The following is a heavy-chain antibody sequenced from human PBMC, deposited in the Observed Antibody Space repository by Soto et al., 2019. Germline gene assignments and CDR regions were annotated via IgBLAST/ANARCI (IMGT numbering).Heavy chain of an antibody. D-gene: IGHD3-9*01. CDR1: GGSISSGGYY. Sequence: NPSETLSLTCTVSGGSISSGGYYWSWIRQHPGKGLEWIGYIYYSGSTYYNPSLKSRVTISVDTSKNQFSLKLSSVTAADTAVYYCARVDSGLVITSWGQGTLVTVSS. CDR2: IYYSGST. CDR3: ARVDSGLVITS. V-gene: IGHV4-31*03. J-gene: IGHJ4*02.